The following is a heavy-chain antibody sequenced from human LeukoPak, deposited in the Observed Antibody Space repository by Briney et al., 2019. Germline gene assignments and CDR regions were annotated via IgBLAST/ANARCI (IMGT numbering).Heavy chain of an antibody. Sequence: PSETLSLTCTVSGGSISSSSYYWGWIRQPPGKGLEWIGSIYYSGSTYYNPSLKSRVTISVDTSKNRFSLKLSSVTAADTAVYYCARAINEDPYSNYASYFDYWGQGTLVTVSS. V-gene: IGHV4-39*07. D-gene: IGHD4-11*01. J-gene: IGHJ4*02. CDR2: IYYSGST. CDR1: GGSISSSSYY. CDR3: ARAINEDPYSNYASYFDY.